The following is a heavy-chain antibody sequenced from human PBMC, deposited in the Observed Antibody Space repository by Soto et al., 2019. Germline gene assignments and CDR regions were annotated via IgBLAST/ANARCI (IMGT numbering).Heavy chain of an antibody. V-gene: IGHV3-23*01. CDR2: ISGSGGRT. CDR1: GFTFSSYA. Sequence: QPVGSLRLSCAASGFTFSSYAMSWVRQAQGKGLEWVSAISGSGGRTYYADSVKGRFTISRDNYKSTLYLQMNSLRAEDTAVYYCEKGQIDIVLMVYAIRHYYDSSLPGYWGQGTLVTVSS. D-gene: IGHD2-8*01. CDR3: EKGQIDIVLMVYAIRHYYDSSLPGY. J-gene: IGHJ4*02.